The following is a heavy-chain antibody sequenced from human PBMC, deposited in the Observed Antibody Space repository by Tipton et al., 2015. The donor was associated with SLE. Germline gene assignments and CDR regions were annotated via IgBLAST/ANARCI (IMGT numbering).Heavy chain of an antibody. J-gene: IGHJ4*02. D-gene: IGHD5-24*01. CDR2: MNPNSGNT. CDR3: ARAPPQLGFDY. CDR1: GYTFTSFD. V-gene: IGHV1-8*01. Sequence: QSGPEVKKPGASVKVSCKASGYTFTSFDINWVRQATGQGLEWMGWMNPNSGNTAYAQKFQGRVTMTRDTSIGTAYMELSSLRSEDTAVYYCARAPPQLGFDYWGQGTLVTVSS.